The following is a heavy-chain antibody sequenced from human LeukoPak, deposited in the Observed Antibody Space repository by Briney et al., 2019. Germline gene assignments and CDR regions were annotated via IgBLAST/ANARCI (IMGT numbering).Heavy chain of an antibody. J-gene: IGHJ6*02. Sequence: PSETLSLTCTVSGGSISSYYWSWIRQPPGKGLGWLGYIYYSGSTNYNPSLKSRVTISVDTSKNQFSLKLSSVTAADTAVYYCARAPVLNYYYGMDVWGQGTTVTVSS. CDR1: GGSISSYY. CDR2: IYYSGST. D-gene: IGHD2-15*01. V-gene: IGHV4-59*01. CDR3: ARAPVLNYYYGMDV.